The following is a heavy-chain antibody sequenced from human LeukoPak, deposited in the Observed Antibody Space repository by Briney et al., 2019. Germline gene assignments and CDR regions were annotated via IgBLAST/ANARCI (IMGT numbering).Heavy chain of an antibody. V-gene: IGHV4-59*08. CDR1: GGSINNYY. CDR3: ARHVGFGSGRNRWFDP. CDR2: IYYSGST. J-gene: IGHJ5*02. Sequence: SETLSLTCTVSGGSINNYYWGWIRQPPGKGLECIGYIYYSGSTNYNPSLKSRVTISVDTSNNQFSLKLRSVTAADTAVYYCARHVGFGSGRNRWFDPWGQGTLVTVSS. D-gene: IGHD3-10*01.